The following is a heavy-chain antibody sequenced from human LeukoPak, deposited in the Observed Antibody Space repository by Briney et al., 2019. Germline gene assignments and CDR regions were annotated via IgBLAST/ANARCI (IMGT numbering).Heavy chain of an antibody. V-gene: IGHV3-66*01. Sequence: GGSLRLSCAASGFSFSSYAMSWVRQAPGKGLEWVSVIYSGGSTYYADSVKGRFTISRDNSKNTLYLQMNSLRAEDTAVYYCARERGATGFDYWGQGTLVTVSS. J-gene: IGHJ4*02. CDR2: IYSGGST. CDR3: ARERGATGFDY. CDR1: GFSFSSYA. D-gene: IGHD5-12*01.